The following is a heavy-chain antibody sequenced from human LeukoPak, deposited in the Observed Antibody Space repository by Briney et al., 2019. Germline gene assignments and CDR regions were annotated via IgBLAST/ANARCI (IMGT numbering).Heavy chain of an antibody. V-gene: IGHV1-18*01. CDR1: GYTFTSYG. Sequence: ASVKVSCKASGYTFTSYGISWVRQAPGQGLEWMGWISAYNGNTNYAQKLQGRVTMTTDTSTSTAYMELRSLRSDDTAVYYCARRTYYYDSSGYYYFDYWGQGTLVTVPS. CDR3: ARRTYYYDSSGYYYFDY. J-gene: IGHJ4*02. CDR2: ISAYNGNT. D-gene: IGHD3-22*01.